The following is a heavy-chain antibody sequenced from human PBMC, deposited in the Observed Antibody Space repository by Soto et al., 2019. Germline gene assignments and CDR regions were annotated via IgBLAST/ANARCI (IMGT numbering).Heavy chain of an antibody. CDR1: GYSFTSYW. CDR3: ARLHRKVYDIGYFQH. Sequence: GESLKISCKGSGYSFTSYWIGWVRQMPGKGLEWMGIIYPGDSDTRYSPSFQGQVTISADKSISTAYLQWSSLKASDTAMYYCARLHRKVYDIGYFQHWGQGTLVTVSS. D-gene: IGHD2-8*01. CDR2: IYPGDSDT. V-gene: IGHV5-51*01. J-gene: IGHJ1*01.